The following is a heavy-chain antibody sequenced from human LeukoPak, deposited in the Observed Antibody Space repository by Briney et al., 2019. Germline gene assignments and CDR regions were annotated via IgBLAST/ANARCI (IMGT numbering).Heavy chain of an antibody. CDR2: ISSSGSTI. D-gene: IGHD5-18*01. CDR3: ASEGYSYGLGAFDI. J-gene: IGHJ3*02. Sequence: GGSLRLSCAASGFTFSDYYMSWIRQAPGKGLEWVSYISSSGSTIYYADSVKGRFTISRDNARNSLYLQMSSLRAEDTAVYYCASEGYSYGLGAFDIWGQGTMVTVSS. CDR1: GFTFSDYY. V-gene: IGHV3-11*01.